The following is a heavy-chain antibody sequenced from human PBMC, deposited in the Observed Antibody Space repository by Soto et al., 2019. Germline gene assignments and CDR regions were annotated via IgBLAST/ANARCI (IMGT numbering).Heavy chain of an antibody. CDR2: ISNGGSI. CDR1: GVSVTSKNW. J-gene: IGHJ6*02. V-gene: IGHV4-4*02. CDR3: AREVSAGHLTFNYNFYGLDV. Sequence: QVQLQESGPGLVKPSGTLSLTCSVSGVSVTSKNWWTWVRQAPGQGLEWIGEISNGGSINYNPSLKSRATISIDKYNNNSSLTLTSMTVADTAVYFCAREVSAGHLTFNYNFYGLDVWGQGTTVTVSS. D-gene: IGHD3-9*01.